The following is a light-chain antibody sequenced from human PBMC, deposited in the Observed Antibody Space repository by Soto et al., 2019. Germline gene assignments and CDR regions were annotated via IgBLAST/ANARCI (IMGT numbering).Light chain of an antibody. J-gene: IGKJ2*01. Sequence: DIPMTQSPSTLSASVGDRVTITCRASQSISSWLAWYQQKPGKAPKLLIYDASSLESGVPSRFSGSGSGTDFTLPISSLQPDDFATYYCQQYNSYSPDTFGQGTKLEIK. V-gene: IGKV1-5*01. CDR1: QSISSW. CDR3: QQYNSYSPDT. CDR2: DAS.